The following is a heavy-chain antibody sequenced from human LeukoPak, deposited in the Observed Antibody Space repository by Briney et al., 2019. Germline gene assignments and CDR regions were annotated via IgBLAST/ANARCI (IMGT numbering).Heavy chain of an antibody. CDR3: AGAGELLIYRFDP. CDR2: IIPILGIA. J-gene: IGHJ5*02. CDR1: GGTFSSYA. D-gene: IGHD2-15*01. Sequence: SVKVSCKASGGTFSSYAISWVRQAPGQGLEWMGRIIPILGIANYAQKFQGRVTITADKSTSTAYMELSSLRSEDTAVYYCAGAGELLIYRFDPWGQGTLVTVSS. V-gene: IGHV1-69*04.